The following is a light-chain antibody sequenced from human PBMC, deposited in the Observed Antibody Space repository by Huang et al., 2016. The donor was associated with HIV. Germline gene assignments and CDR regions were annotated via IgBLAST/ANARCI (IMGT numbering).Light chain of an antibody. V-gene: IGKV3-11*01. Sequence: EIVLTQSPATLSLSPGERATLSCRASQSVSSYLAWYQQKPGQAPSLPLDDASSRATGIPARFSGSGSGTDFTLTISSLEPEDFAVYYCQQRSNWPRALTFGGGTKVEIK. CDR3: QQRSNWPRALT. CDR1: QSVSSY. J-gene: IGKJ4*01. CDR2: DAS.